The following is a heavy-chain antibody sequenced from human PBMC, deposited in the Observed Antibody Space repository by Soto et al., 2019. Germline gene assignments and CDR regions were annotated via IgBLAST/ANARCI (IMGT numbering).Heavy chain of an antibody. J-gene: IGHJ4*02. CDR2: IYYSGST. CDR3: ARLRGSGWPDYYFDY. CDR1: GGSISSYY. D-gene: IGHD6-19*01. Sequence: SGGSISSYYWSWIRQPPGKGLEWIGYIYYSGSTNYNPSLKSRVTISVDTSKNQFSLKLSSVTAADTAVYYCARLRGSGWPDYYFDYWGQGTLVTVSS. V-gene: IGHV4-59*08.